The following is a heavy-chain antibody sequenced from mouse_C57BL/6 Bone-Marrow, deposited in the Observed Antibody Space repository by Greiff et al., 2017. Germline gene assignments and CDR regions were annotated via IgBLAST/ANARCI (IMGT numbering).Heavy chain of an antibody. Sequence: VQLQQPGAELVMPGASVKLSCKASGYTFTSYWMHWVKQRPGQGLEWIGEIDPSDSYTNYNQKFKGKSTLTVDKSSSTAYMQLSSLTSEDSAVYYCAGGLAWFAYWGQGTLVTVSA. CDR3: AGGLAWFAY. J-gene: IGHJ3*01. D-gene: IGHD3-1*01. CDR1: GYTFTSYW. CDR2: IDPSDSYT. V-gene: IGHV1-69*01.